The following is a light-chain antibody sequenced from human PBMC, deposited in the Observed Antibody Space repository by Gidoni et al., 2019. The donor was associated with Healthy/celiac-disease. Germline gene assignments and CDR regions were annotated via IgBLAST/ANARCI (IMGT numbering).Light chain of an antibody. V-gene: IGKV1-13*02. Sequence: AIQLTQSPSSLSASVGDRVTITCRASPGISSALAWYQQKPGKAPKLLIYDASSLESGFPSRFSGSGSGTDFTLTISSLQPEDFATYYCQQFNSYPHTFGQGTKLEIK. CDR1: PGISSA. CDR2: DAS. CDR3: QQFNSYPHT. J-gene: IGKJ2*01.